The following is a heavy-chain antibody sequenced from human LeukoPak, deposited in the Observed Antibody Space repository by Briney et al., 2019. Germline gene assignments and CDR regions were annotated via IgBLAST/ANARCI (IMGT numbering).Heavy chain of an antibody. CDR1: GGTLCSYA. Sequence: SSVKVSCKASGGTLCSYAICWVRQAPGQGLEWVGGNIPIFGTANYAQKFQGRVTITADASTRTAYMELSSLRSGDTAVSYCARTQLLHEYYVDYRGQGTPGTVSS. D-gene: IGHD5-24*01. J-gene: IGHJ4*02. CDR2: NIPIFGTA. CDR3: ARTQLLHEYYVDY. V-gene: IGHV1-69*13.